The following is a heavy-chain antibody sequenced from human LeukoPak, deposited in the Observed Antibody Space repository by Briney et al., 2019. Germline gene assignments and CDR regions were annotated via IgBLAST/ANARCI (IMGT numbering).Heavy chain of an antibody. V-gene: IGHV3-30*18. CDR2: ISYDGSNK. CDR1: GFTFSSYS. CDR3: AKGYSGSLDDAFDI. D-gene: IGHD6-13*01. Sequence: GGSLRLSCAASGFTFSSYSMNWVRQAPGKGLEWVAVISYDGSNKYYADSVKGRFTISRDNSKNTLYLQMNSLRAEDTAVYYCAKGYSGSLDDAFDIWGQGTMVTVSS. J-gene: IGHJ3*02.